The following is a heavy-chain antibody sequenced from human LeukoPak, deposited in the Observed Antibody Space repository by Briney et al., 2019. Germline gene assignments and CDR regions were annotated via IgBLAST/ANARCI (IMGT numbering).Heavy chain of an antibody. J-gene: IGHJ6*03. CDR1: GFTFSDYP. Sequence: GRSRRLSCAAPGFTFSDYPMYWVRQAPGKGLEWVAVISYDASNDFYRDSVRGRFTISRDNARNTVYLQVDTLKPEDTAVYYCARSFGFPFGYMDVWGKGTMAIVSS. CDR2: ISYDASND. V-gene: IGHV3-30*04. CDR3: ARSFGFPFGYMDV. D-gene: IGHD2-21*01.